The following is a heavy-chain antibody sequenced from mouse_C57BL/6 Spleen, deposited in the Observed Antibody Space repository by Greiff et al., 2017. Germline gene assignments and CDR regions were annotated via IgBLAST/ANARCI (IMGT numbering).Heavy chain of an antibody. CDR2: ISYDGSN. CDR1: GYSITSGYY. V-gene: IGHV3-6*01. J-gene: IGHJ4*01. Sequence: EVQLQESGPGLVKPSQSLSLTCSVTGYSITSGYYWNWIRQFTGNKLEWMGSISYDGSNNYNPSLKNRISITRDTSKNQFFLKLNSGTTKDTATYYGAREGAMDYWGQGTAVTVSS. CDR3: AREGAMDY.